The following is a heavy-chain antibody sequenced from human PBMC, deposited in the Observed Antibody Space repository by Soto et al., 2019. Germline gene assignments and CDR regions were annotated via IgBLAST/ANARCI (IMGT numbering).Heavy chain of an antibody. V-gene: IGHV5-51*01. D-gene: IGHD5-18*01. CDR2: IYPYDSET. CDR1: GYSFISYW. Sequence: PGESLKTSCKGSGYSFISYWIGWVRQMPGKGLQLMGIIYPYDSETRYSPSFQGLVTISADRSISTAYLQWSSLKTSDTAIYYCTRHTSDRYGPDSWGHGTLVTVSS. CDR3: TRHTSDRYGPDS. J-gene: IGHJ5*01.